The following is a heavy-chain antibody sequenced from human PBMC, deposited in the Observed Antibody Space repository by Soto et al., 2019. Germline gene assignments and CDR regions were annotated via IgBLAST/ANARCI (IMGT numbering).Heavy chain of an antibody. CDR3: ARDHCSSSSCYSVVDY. Sequence: QVQLVQSGAEVKKPGASVKVSCKASGYIFTSYGISWVRQAPGQGLEWMGGISGYNGNTNYAQKVQGRVTVTTDTSTSTVYMELRGLRSDDTAVYYCARDHCSSSSCYSVVDYWGQGTLVTVSS. V-gene: IGHV1-18*04. CDR2: ISGYNGNT. D-gene: IGHD2-2*02. J-gene: IGHJ4*02. CDR1: GYIFTSYG.